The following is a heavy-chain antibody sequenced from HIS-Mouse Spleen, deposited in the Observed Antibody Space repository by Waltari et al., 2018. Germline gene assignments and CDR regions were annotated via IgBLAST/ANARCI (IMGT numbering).Heavy chain of an antibody. D-gene: IGHD6-13*01. J-gene: IGHJ2*01. V-gene: IGHV4-39*07. CDR3: AREIPYSSSWYDWYFDL. Sequence: QLQLQESGPGLVKPSETLSLTCTVSGGSISSSSYYWGWIRQPPGKWLEWIGSIYYSGSTYHNPSLKSRVTISVDTSKNQFSLKLSSVTAADTAVYYCAREIPYSSSWYDWYFDLWGRGTLVTVSS. CDR2: IYYSGST. CDR1: GGSISSSSYY.